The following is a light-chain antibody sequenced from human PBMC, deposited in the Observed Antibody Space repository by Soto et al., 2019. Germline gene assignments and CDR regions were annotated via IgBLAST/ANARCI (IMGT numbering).Light chain of an antibody. CDR2: GAS. CDR3: QQYGSPRT. CDR1: QSVSSSY. J-gene: IGKJ1*01. V-gene: IGKV3-20*01. Sequence: EIVLTQSPVTLSLSPGERATLSCRASQSVSSSYLAWYQQKPGQAPRLLIYGASSRATGIPDRFSGSGSGTDFTLTISRLEPEDFAVYYCQQYGSPRTFGQGTKVDI.